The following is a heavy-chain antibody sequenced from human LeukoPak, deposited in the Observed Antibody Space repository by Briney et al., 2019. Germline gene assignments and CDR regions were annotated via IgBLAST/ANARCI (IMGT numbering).Heavy chain of an antibody. CDR2: ISWNRGSI. V-gene: IGHV3-9*01. CDR3: AKERRRDYYDSSGIDY. Sequence: GGSLRLSCAASGFTFDDYAMHWVRQAPGKGLEWVSGISWNRGSIGYADSVKGRFTISRDNAKNSLYLQMNSLRAEDTALYYCAKERRRDYYDSSGIDYWGQGTLVAVSS. D-gene: IGHD3-22*01. CDR1: GFTFDDYA. J-gene: IGHJ4*02.